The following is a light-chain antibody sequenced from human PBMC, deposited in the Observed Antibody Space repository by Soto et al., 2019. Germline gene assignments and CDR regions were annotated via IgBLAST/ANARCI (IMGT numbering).Light chain of an antibody. CDR3: GTWDSSLSAVV. Sequence: QSVLTQPPSVSVAPGQKVTISCSGSSSNIGNNYVSWYQQLPGTAPKLLIYDNNKRPSGIPDRFSGSKSGTSGTLGITGLQTGDEADYYCGTWDSSLSAVVFGGGTKLTVL. CDR1: SSNIGNNY. V-gene: IGLV1-51*01. CDR2: DNN. J-gene: IGLJ2*01.